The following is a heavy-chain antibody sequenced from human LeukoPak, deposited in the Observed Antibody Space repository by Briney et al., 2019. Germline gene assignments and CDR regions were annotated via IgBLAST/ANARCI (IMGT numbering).Heavy chain of an antibody. Sequence: GESLRLSWAVSGFTFSGHWMVWVRQAPGKGLVWVSSTNSDGSSTGYTDSVKGRFTVSRDNSKNTLYLQMNSLRAEDTGVYYCARARWYSSDYWGQGTLVTVSS. V-gene: IGHV3-74*01. CDR1: GFTFSGHW. J-gene: IGHJ4*02. D-gene: IGHD5-24*01. CDR3: ARARWYSSDY. CDR2: TNSDGSST.